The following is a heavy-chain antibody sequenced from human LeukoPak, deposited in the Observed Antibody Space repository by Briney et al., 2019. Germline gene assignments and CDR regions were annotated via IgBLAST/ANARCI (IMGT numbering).Heavy chain of an antibody. CDR3: ARGRIPIFGVVIDRYYYFDY. CDR2: IDHSGST. D-gene: IGHD3-3*01. V-gene: IGHV4-38-2*02. CDR1: CYSISSGYC. J-gene: IGHJ4*02. Sequence: KPSETLSLTCTVSCYSISSGYCWGWIRQPPGKGLEWIESIDHSGSTYYNPSLKTRVTISVATSKTQCSLELSSVTAADRAVYYCARGRIPIFGVVIDRYYYFDYWGQGTLVTVSS.